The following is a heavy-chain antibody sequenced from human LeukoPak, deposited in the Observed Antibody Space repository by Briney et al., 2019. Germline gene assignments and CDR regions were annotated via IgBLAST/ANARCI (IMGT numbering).Heavy chain of an antibody. D-gene: IGHD3-3*01. CDR1: GGSISSYY. V-gene: IGHV4-59*01. CDR2: IYYSGST. CDR3: ARSYYDFWSGYSLAY. Sequence: PPETLSLTCTVSGGSISSYYWSWIRQPPGKGLEWIGYIYYSGSTNYNPSLKSRVTISVDTSKNQFSLKLSSVTAADTAVYYCARSYYDFWSGYSLAYWGQGTLVTVSS. J-gene: IGHJ4*02.